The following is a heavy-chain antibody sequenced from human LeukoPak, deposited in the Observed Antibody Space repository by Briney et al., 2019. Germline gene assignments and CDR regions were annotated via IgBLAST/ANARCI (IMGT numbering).Heavy chain of an antibody. CDR1: GFTFSSYA. Sequence: GGSLRLSCAASGFTFSSYAMSWVRQAPGKGLEWASGITGSGGNTYYADSVKGRFTISRDNSKNTLYLQMNSLRDEDTAVYYCVGYSSGWYQSDYWGQGTLVTVSS. V-gene: IGHV3-23*01. CDR3: VGYSSGWYQSDY. D-gene: IGHD6-19*01. CDR2: ITGSGGNT. J-gene: IGHJ4*02.